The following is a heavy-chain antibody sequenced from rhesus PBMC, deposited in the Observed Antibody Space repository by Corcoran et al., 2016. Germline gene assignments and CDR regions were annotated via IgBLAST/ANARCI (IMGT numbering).Heavy chain of an antibody. V-gene: IGHV4-147*01. CDR3: ALPGNNGAFDY. Sequence: QLQLQESGPGLAKPSATLSLTCAVTGGSLSANWWTWIRQPPGKGLEWIGRISGISGSTSYNPSLKSRLTISTDTSKNQCSLKLSSVTAADTAVYYCALPGNNGAFDYWGQGVLVTVSS. CDR1: GGSLSANW. D-gene: IGHD1-20*01. CDR2: ISGISGST. J-gene: IGHJ4*01.